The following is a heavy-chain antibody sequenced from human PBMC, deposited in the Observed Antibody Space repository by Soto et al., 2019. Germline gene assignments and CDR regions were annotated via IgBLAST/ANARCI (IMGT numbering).Heavy chain of an antibody. J-gene: IGHJ4*02. CDR2: IYYSGST. CDR3: AWGSGGGVSVIPLVY. Sequence: QVQLQESGPGLVKPSETLSLTCTVSGGSISSYYWSWIRQPPGKGLEWIGYIYYSGSTNYNPSLKSRVTIXXDXSXXQCRRKRGAGPAAGTAAYSCAWGSGGGVSVIPLVYWGQGTLVTVSS. V-gene: IGHV4-59*01. D-gene: IGHD3-16*02. CDR1: GGSISSYY.